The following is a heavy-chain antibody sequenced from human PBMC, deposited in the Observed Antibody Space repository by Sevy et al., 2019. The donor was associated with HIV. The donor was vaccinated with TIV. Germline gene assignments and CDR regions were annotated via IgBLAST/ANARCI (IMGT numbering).Heavy chain of an antibody. J-gene: IGHJ6*02. D-gene: IGHD4-17*01. CDR2: VYSGGRT. CDR1: GFSVSTNY. Sequence: GGSLILSCAASGFSVSTNYMTWVRQAPGKGLEWVSVVYSGGRTEYADSVKGRFTIFRDISKNALFLELSSLTAEDTAVYYCATCSSGDSYYYGMDVWGQGTTVTVSS. CDR3: ATCSSGDSYYYGMDV. V-gene: IGHV3-53*01.